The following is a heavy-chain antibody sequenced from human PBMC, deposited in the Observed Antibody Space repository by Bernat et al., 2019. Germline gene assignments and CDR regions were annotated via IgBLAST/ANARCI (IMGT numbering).Heavy chain of an antibody. V-gene: IGHV3-73*01. J-gene: IGHJ4*02. CDR1: GFTFSGSA. CDR3: TGTDFWSGYYRYDY. Sequence: EVQLVESGGGLVQPGGSLKLSCAASGFTFSGSAMHWVRQASGKGLEWVGRIRSKANSYATAYAASVKGRFTISRDDSKNTAYLQMNSLKTEDTAVYYCTGTDFWSGYYRYDYWGQGTLVTVSS. CDR2: IRSKANSYAT. D-gene: IGHD3-3*01.